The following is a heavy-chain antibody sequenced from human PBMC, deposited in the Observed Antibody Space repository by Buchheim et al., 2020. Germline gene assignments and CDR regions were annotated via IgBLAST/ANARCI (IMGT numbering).Heavy chain of an antibody. CDR2: ISSGSDDI. CDR1: GFSFSGYS. J-gene: IGHJ4*02. CDR3: ARGEVEETRFLDS. Sequence: EVQLVESGGGLVEPGGSLRLSCAASGFSFSGYSMNWVRQAPGEGLEWVSIISSGSDDIHYADSVKGRFTISRDNAKNQLYPQMNSLRLEDTAVYYCARGEVEETRFLDSWGQGTL. D-gene: IGHD1-1*01. V-gene: IGHV3-21*01.